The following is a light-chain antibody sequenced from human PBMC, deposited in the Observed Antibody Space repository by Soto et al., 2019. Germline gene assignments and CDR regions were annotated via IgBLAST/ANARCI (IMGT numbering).Light chain of an antibody. CDR2: DAS. Sequence: EIVLTQSPATLSLSPGERATLSCMALPSVISYLAWYQQKPGQAPRLLIYDASNRATVIPARFSGSGSGTDFTLPISGLEPEDFEVYYCQQRSKFPPYTFGQGTQLEIK. CDR3: QQRSKFPPYT. CDR1: PSVISY. V-gene: IGKV3-11*01. J-gene: IGKJ2*01.